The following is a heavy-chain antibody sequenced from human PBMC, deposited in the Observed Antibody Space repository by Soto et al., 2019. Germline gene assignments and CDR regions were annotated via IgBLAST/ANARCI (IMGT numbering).Heavy chain of an antibody. CDR1: GLDVSRGGSY. CDR3: TRSVVGTQSLTDH. V-gene: IGHV4-31*03. D-gene: IGHD1-26*01. J-gene: IGHJ4*02. Sequence: QVQLQESGPSLVRPSQTLSLTCSVSGLDVSRGGSYLGWIRQLPGKGLAWIGYIYYTGETFFNPSLDSRHSISTDTSKNQFSLKLRSVTAADTARYYCTRSVVGTQSLTDHWGQGTLVTVSS. CDR2: IYYTGET.